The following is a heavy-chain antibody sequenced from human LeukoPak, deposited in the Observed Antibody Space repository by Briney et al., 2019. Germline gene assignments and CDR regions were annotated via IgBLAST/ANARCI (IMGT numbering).Heavy chain of an antibody. V-gene: IGHV4-34*01. CDR3: ARDYIVVVPAAKKKGGDYYYYMDV. D-gene: IGHD2-2*01. CDR1: GGSFSGYY. CDR2: INHSGST. Sequence: SETLSLTCAVYGGSFSGYYWSWIRQPPGKGLEWIGEINHSGSTNYNPSLKSRVTISVDTSKNQFSLKLSSVTAADTAVYYCARDYIVVVPAAKKKGGDYYYYMDVWGKGTTVTVSS. J-gene: IGHJ6*03.